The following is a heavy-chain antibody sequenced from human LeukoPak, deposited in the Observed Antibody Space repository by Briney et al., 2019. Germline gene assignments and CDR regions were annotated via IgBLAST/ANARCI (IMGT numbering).Heavy chain of an antibody. V-gene: IGHV4-59*01. CDR1: GGSISSYY. D-gene: IGHD6-6*01. CDR2: IYYSGST. J-gene: IGHJ6*02. CDR3: ARDLYSSSSGMDV. Sequence: ASETLSLTCTVSGGSISSYYWSWIRQPPGKGLEWIGYIYYSGSTNYNPSLKSRVTISVDTSKNQFPLKLSSVTAADTAVYYCARDLYSSSSGMDVWGQGTTVTVSS.